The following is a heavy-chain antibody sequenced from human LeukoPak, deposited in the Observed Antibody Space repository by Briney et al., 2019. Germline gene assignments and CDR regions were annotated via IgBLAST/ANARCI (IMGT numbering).Heavy chain of an antibody. J-gene: IGHJ2*01. Sequence: PSETLSLTCTVSGGSISSSSYYWGWIRQPPGKGLEWIGSIYYSGSTYYNPSLRSRVTISVDTSKSQFSLKLSSVTAADTAVYYCARDRFVDCGGDCPTPGHWYFDLWGRGTLVTVSS. D-gene: IGHD2-21*02. CDR2: IYYSGST. CDR3: ARDRFVDCGGDCPTPGHWYFDL. V-gene: IGHV4-39*07. CDR1: GGSISSSSYY.